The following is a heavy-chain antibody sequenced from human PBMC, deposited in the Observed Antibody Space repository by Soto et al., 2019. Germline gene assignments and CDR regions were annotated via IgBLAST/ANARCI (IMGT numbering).Heavy chain of an antibody. CDR2: IYYSGST. Sequence: QVQLQESGPGLVKPSQTLSLTCTVSGGSISSGGYYWSCIRQNPGKGLEWMGYIYYSGSTYYNPYLKSRVTISLDTSTNQFSLKRSSVTAADTAVYYWAGLYSGSPGGTLRYWGQGTLFNVSS. V-gene: IGHV4-31*03. CDR3: AGLYSGSPGGTLRY. D-gene: IGHD1-26*01. CDR1: GGSISSGGYY. J-gene: IGHJ4*02.